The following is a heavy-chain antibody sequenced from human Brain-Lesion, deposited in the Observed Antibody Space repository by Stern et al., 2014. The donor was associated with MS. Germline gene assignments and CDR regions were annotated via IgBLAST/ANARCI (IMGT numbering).Heavy chain of an antibody. Sequence: VQLVESGPGLVKPSQTLSLTCSVSGGSISSGSYYWNWIRQPAGKGLEWIGRIYTSGSTNYSPSRKSRVFISGDTSKNQFSLKLSSVTAADAAMYYCVRETGGYTYGDTDFFDFWGQGTLVTVSS. J-gene: IGHJ4*02. V-gene: IGHV4-61*02. CDR1: GGSISSGSYY. CDR3: VRETGGYTYGDTDFFDF. D-gene: IGHD5-18*01. CDR2: IYTSGST.